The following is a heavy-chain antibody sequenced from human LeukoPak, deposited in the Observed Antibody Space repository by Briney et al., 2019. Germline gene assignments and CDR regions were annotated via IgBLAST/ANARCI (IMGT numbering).Heavy chain of an antibody. J-gene: IGHJ6*03. CDR1: GGSFSGYY. CDR2: INHSGST. CDR3: ARRTANYCSGGSCYGWNYYYYYMDV. Sequence: PSETLSLTCAVYGGSFSGYYWSWIRQPPGKGLEWIGEINHSGSTNYNPSLKSRVTISVDTSKIQFSLKLSSVTAADTAVYYCARRTANYCSGGSCYGWNYYYYYMDVWGKGTTVTVSS. V-gene: IGHV4-34*01. D-gene: IGHD2-15*01.